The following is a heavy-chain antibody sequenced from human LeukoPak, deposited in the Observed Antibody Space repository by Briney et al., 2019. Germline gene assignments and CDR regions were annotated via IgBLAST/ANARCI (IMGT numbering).Heavy chain of an antibody. V-gene: IGHV3-23*01. CDR2: ISFSGANS. J-gene: IGHJ6*02. Sequence: PAGGSLRLSCAASGFTFSDSAMTWVRQAPGKGLDWVSLISFSGANSYYADSVKGRFTISRDNSKDTLFLQMNSLRAEDTAIYYCARAMTDNYYYGMDVWGQGTTVTVSS. CDR1: GFTFSDSA. D-gene: IGHD2-21*02. CDR3: ARAMTDNYYYGMDV.